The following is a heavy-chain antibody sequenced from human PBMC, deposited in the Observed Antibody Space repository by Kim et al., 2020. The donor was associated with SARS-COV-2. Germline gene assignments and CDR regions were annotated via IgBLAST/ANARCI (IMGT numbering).Heavy chain of an antibody. J-gene: IGHJ3*02. Sequence: GRVTITRDTSASTAYMELSSLRSEDTAVYYCARAIIRFLEWLFTSDAFDIWGQGTMVTVSS. D-gene: IGHD3-3*01. V-gene: IGHV1-3*01. CDR3: ARAIIRFLEWLFTSDAFDI.